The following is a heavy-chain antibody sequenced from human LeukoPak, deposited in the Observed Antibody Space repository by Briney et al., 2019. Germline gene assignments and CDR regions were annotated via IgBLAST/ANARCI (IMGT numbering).Heavy chain of an antibody. V-gene: IGHV5-51*01. Sequence: GESLKISCKGSGYSFTSYWIGWVRQMPGKGLEWMGTIYPGDSDTRYSPSFQGQVTISADKSISTAYLQWSSLKASDTAMYYCARRYGWGSYLPYYYYGMDVWGQGTTVTVSS. CDR1: GYSFTSYW. D-gene: IGHD3-10*01. CDR3: ARRYGWGSYLPYYYYGMDV. J-gene: IGHJ6*02. CDR2: IYPGDSDT.